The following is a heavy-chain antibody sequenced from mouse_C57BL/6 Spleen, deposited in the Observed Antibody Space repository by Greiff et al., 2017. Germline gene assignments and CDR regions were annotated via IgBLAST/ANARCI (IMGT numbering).Heavy chain of an antibody. J-gene: IGHJ4*01. CDR3: ARDYSNYGSAMDY. D-gene: IGHD2-5*01. V-gene: IGHV1-82*01. CDR2: IYPGDGDT. Sequence: QVQLKESGPELVKPGASVKISCKASGYAFSSSWMNWVKQRPGKGLEWIGRIYPGDGDTNYNGKFKGKATLTADKSSSTAYMQLSSLTSEDSAVYFCARDYSNYGSAMDYWGQGTSVTVSS. CDR1: GYAFSSSW.